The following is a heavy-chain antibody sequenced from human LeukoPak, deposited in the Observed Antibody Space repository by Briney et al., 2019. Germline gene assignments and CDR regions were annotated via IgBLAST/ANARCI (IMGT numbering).Heavy chain of an antibody. J-gene: IGHJ4*02. CDR1: GGSISSYY. CDR3: ARGGRGGGSWVVVY. D-gene: IGHD2-15*01. CDR2: IYYSSST. V-gene: IGHV4-59*01. Sequence: SETLSLTCTVCGGSISSYYWSWLRQPAGKGLEWVAYIYYSSSTTYTPSLMTRVTISVDTSHNHFSLNLSSVTAADTSVYYCARGGRGGGSWVVVYWGQGTLVTVSS.